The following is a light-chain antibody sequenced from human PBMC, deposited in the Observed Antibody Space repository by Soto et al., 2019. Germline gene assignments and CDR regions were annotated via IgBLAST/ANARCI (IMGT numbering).Light chain of an antibody. J-gene: IGLJ2*01. CDR1: SSDAGSYNL. Sequence: QSALTQPASVSGFPGQSITISCTGISSDAGSYNLVSWYQQYPGKAPKLMIYEVSKWPSGVSNRFSGSKSGNTASLTIFGLQAEDEADYYCCSYGGHSSVIFGGGTQLTVL. CDR3: CSYGGHSSVI. V-gene: IGLV2-23*02. CDR2: EVS.